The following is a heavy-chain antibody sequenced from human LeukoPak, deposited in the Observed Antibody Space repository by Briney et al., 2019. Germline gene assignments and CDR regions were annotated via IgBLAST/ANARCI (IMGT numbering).Heavy chain of an antibody. CDR1: GFTVSSNY. V-gene: IGHV3-53*01. D-gene: IGHD2-21*02. CDR2: IYSGGGT. Sequence: GGSLRLSCAASGFTVSSNYMNWVRQAPGKGLEWVSVIYSGGGTYYADSVKGRFTVSRDSSKNTIYLQMNSLRVEDTAVYYCARAHCGDDCYPIYFNYWGQGTLVSVSS. CDR3: ARAHCGDDCYPIYFNY. J-gene: IGHJ4*02.